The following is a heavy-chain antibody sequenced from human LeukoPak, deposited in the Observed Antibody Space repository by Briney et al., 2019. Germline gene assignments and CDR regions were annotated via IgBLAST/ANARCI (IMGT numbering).Heavy chain of an antibody. CDR3: ARTPPWDYYYGMDV. J-gene: IGHJ6*02. Sequence: SETLSLTCAVYGGSFSGYYWSWIRQPPGKGLEWIGEINHSGSTNYNPSLKSRVTISVDTSKNQFSLKLSSVTAADTAVYYCARTPPWDYYYGMDVWGRGTTVTVSS. CDR2: INHSGST. V-gene: IGHV4-34*01. CDR1: GGSFSGYY.